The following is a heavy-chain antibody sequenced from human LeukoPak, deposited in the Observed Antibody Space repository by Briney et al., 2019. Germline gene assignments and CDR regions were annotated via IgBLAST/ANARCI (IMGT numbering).Heavy chain of an antibody. CDR1: GFTLSSYA. Sequence: TGGSLRLPCAASGFTLSSYAMSWVRHSPGKGREWFLDISGSGGSTFYADSVKGRFTISRDNSKTTLYLQMKSLRAEDTAVYYCVRDPRQDNWNGVWYFDYWGQGTLVTVSS. V-gene: IGHV3-23*01. CDR3: VRDPRQDNWNGVWYFDY. J-gene: IGHJ4*02. CDR2: ISGSGGST. D-gene: IGHD1-1*01.